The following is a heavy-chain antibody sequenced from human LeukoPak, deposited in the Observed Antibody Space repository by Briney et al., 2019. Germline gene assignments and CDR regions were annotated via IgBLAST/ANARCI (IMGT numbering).Heavy chain of an antibody. CDR2: IYYSGGT. Sequence: PSETLSLTCTVSGGSMRSHYWNWIRQPPGKGLEWIGNIYYSGGTNYNPSLEGRVTISVDTSKNQFSLKLTSVTAADSAIYYCARGMTTGPDPWGQGTLVTVSS. V-gene: IGHV4-59*11. CDR1: GGSMRSHY. CDR3: ARGMTTGPDP. D-gene: IGHD4-17*01. J-gene: IGHJ5*02.